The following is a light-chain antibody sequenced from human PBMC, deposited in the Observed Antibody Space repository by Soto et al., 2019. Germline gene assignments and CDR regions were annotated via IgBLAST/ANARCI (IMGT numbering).Light chain of an antibody. CDR3: QSYDSSLRGRHVV. J-gene: IGLJ2*01. CDR1: SSNIGAGYD. V-gene: IGLV1-40*01. CDR2: GNS. Sequence: QPVLTQPPSVSGAPGQRVTISCTGSSSNIGAGYDVHWYQQLPGTAPKLLIYGNSNRPSGVPDRFSGSKSGTSASLAITGLQAEDEADYYCQSYDSSLRGRHVVFGGGTKLTVL.